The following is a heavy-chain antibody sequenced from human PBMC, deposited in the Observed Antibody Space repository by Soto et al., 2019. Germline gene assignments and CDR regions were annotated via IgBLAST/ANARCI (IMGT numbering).Heavy chain of an antibody. CDR1: GGSISSYY. J-gene: IGHJ4*02. CDR2: IYYSGST. D-gene: IGHD6-13*01. Sequence: TSETLSLTCTVSGGSISSYYWSWIRQPPGKGLEWIGYIYYSGSTNYNPSLKSRVTISVDTSKNQFSLKLSSVTAADTAVYYCARAPRYSSSWSFDYWGQGTLVTVSS. CDR3: ARAPRYSSSWSFDY. V-gene: IGHV4-59*01.